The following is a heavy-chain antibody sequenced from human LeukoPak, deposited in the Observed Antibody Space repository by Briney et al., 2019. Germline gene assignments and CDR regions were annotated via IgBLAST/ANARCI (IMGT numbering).Heavy chain of an antibody. V-gene: IGHV3-33*01. D-gene: IGHD5-18*01. CDR3: ARGYSYEYYYYGMDV. CDR1: GFTFSSYG. CDR2: IWYDGSNK. Sequence: GGSLRLSCAASGFTFSSYGMPWVRRAPGKGLEWVAVIWYDGSNKYYADSVKGRFTISRDNSKNTLYLQMNSLRAEDTAVYYCARGYSYEYYYYGMDVWGQGTTVTVSS. J-gene: IGHJ6*02.